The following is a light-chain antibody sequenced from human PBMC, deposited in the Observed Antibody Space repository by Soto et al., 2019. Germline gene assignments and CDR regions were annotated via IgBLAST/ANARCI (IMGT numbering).Light chain of an antibody. CDR3: SSCAGSSNLV. J-gene: IGLJ2*01. Sequence: QSVLTQPPSASGSPGQSVTISCTGTSSDVGGYNYVSWYQQHPGKAPKLMIYEVSKRPSGVPDRFSGSKSGNTASLTVSGLRAEDEADYYCSSCAGSSNLVFGGWTKLTVL. V-gene: IGLV2-8*01. CDR1: SSDVGGYNY. CDR2: EVS.